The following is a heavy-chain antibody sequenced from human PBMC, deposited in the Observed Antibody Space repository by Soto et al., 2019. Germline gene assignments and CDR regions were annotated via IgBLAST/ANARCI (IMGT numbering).Heavy chain of an antibody. V-gene: IGHV3-21*01. Sequence: AGGSLRLSCASSGFTFSSYSMNWVRQAPGKGLEWVSSISSSSSYIYYADSVKGRFTISRDNAKNSLYLQMSSLRAEDTAVYYCARDTYWYFDLWGRGTLVTVSS. CDR2: ISSSSSYI. CDR1: GFTFSSYS. CDR3: ARDTYWYFDL. J-gene: IGHJ2*01.